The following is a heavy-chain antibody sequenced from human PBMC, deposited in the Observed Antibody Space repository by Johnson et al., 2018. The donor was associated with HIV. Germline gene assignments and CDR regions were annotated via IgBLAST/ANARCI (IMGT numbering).Heavy chain of an antibody. Sequence: VQLVESGGGLVQPGGSLRLSCAASGFTFSSYAMSWVHQAPGKGLEWVSAISGSGGSTYYADSVKGRFTISRDNSKNTLYLQMNSLRAEDTAVYYCAKDQGKAVAAPDAFDIWGQGTMVTVSS. CDR1: GFTFSSYA. J-gene: IGHJ3*02. V-gene: IGHV3-23*04. CDR2: ISGSGGST. CDR3: AKDQGKAVAAPDAFDI. D-gene: IGHD6-19*01.